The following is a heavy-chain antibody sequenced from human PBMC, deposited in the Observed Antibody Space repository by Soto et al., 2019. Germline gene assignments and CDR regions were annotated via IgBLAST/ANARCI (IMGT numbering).Heavy chain of an antibody. J-gene: IGHJ6*02. CDR3: ARDPVVVAAKVYCGMDV. V-gene: IGHV4-31*03. Sequence: SETLSLTCTVSGGSISSGGYYWSWIRQHPGKGLEWIGYIYYSGSTYYNPSLKSRVTISVDTSKSQFSLKLSSVTAADTAVYYCARDPVVVAAKVYCGMDVWGQGTTVTVSS. D-gene: IGHD2-15*01. CDR1: GGSISSGGYY. CDR2: IYYSGST.